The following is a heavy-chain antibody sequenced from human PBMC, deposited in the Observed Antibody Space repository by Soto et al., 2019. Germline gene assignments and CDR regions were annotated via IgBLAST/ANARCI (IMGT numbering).Heavy chain of an antibody. J-gene: IGHJ4*02. V-gene: IGHV3-64*01. CDR3: ARVSNSGGYEIDY. D-gene: IGHD5-12*01. Sequence: GGSLRLSCAASGFTFSSYAMHWVRQAPGKGLEYVSAISSNGGSTYYANSVKGRFTISRDISRNTLYLQMGSLRAEDMAAYYCARVSNSGGYEIDYWGQGTLVTVSS. CDR1: GFTFSSYA. CDR2: ISSNGGST.